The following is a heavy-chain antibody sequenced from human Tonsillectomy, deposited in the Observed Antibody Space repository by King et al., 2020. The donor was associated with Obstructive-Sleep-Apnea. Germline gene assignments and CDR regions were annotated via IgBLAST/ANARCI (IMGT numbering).Heavy chain of an antibody. CDR2: ISSSGSTI. V-gene: IGHV3-11*01. CDR3: AGRLGYSGYDGDYLTWGY. CDR1: GFTFSDYY. D-gene: IGHD5-12*01. J-gene: IGHJ4*02. Sequence: VQLVESGGGLVKPGGSLRLSCAASGFTFSDYYMSWIRQAPGKGLEWVAYISSSGSTIYYADSVKGRFTISRDNAKNTLYLQMNSLRAEDTAVYYCAGRLGYSGYDGDYLTWGYWGQGTLVTVSS.